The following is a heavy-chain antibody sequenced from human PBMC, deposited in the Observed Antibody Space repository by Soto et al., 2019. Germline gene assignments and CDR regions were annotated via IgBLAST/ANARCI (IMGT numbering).Heavy chain of an antibody. V-gene: IGHV1-18*04. CDR1: GYTITSYG. Sequence: SVKVSCKASGYTITSYGSSWVRQAHGQGLEWVGWISAYNGNTNYAQKLQGRVTMTTDTSTSTAYMELGSLRSDDTAVYYCARDLDPWAYSCGLDYWGQGTLVTVSS. CDR2: ISAYNGNT. D-gene: IGHD6-19*01. CDR3: ARDLDPWAYSCGLDY. J-gene: IGHJ4*02.